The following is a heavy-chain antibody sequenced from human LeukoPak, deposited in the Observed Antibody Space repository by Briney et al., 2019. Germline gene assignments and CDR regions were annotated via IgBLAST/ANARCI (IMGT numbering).Heavy chain of an antibody. CDR1: GGSFSGYY. Sequence: PSETLSLTCAVYGGSFSGYYWSWIRQPPGKGLEWIGYIYYSGSTNYNPSLKSRVTISVDTSKNQFSLKLSSVTAADTAVYYCARDTRGYYYDSSGYLDYWGQGTLVTVSS. D-gene: IGHD3-22*01. CDR3: ARDTRGYYYDSSGYLDY. J-gene: IGHJ4*02. CDR2: IYYSGST. V-gene: IGHV4-59*01.